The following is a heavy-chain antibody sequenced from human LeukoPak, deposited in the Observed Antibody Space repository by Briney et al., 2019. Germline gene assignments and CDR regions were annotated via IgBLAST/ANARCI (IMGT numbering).Heavy chain of an antibody. CDR2: IYYSGST. J-gene: IGHJ4*02. CDR1: GGSIFSYY. CDR3: ARHLNNCGDDCYIFDY. Sequence: PSETLSLTCTVSGGSIFSYYWSWIRQPPGKGLEWMGYIYYSGSTNYNPSLKSRVTISVDTSKNQFSLRVSSVTAADTAVYYCARHLNNCGDDCYIFDYWGQGSLVTVSS. D-gene: IGHD2-21*01. V-gene: IGHV4-59*08.